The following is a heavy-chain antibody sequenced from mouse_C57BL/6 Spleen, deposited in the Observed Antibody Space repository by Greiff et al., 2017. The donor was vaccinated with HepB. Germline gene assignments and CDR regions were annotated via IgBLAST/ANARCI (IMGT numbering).Heavy chain of an antibody. J-gene: IGHJ1*03. CDR3: ARGNGNRLGYVDV. CDR2: ISSGSSTI. Sequence: EVHLVESGGGLVKPGGSLKLSCAASGFTFSDYGMHWVRQAPEKGLEWVAYISSGSSTIYYADTVKGRFTISRDNAKNTLFLQMTSLRSEDTAMYYCARGNGNRLGYVDVWGTGTTVTVSS. V-gene: IGHV5-17*01. CDR1: GFTFSDYG. D-gene: IGHD2-1*01.